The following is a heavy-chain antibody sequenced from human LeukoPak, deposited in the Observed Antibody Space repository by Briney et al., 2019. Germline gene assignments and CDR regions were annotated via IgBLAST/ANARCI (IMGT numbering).Heavy chain of an antibody. Sequence: GSLRLSCAASGFTFSSYAMHWVRQAPGKGLEWVAVISYDGSNKYYADSVKGRFTISRDNSKNTLYLQMNSLRAEDTAVYYCARDLGGSRDYWGQGTLVTVSS. CDR2: ISYDGSNK. CDR3: ARDLGGSRDY. J-gene: IGHJ4*02. V-gene: IGHV3-30-3*01. CDR1: GFTFSSYA. D-gene: IGHD3-16*01.